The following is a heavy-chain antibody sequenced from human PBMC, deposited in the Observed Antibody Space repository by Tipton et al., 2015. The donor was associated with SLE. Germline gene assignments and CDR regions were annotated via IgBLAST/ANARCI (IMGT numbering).Heavy chain of an antibody. V-gene: IGHV3-30*02. Sequence: GSLRLSCAASGFTFSSYGMHWVRQAPGKGLEWVAFIRYDGSNKYYADSVKGRFTISRDNPKNTLYLQMNSLRAEDTAVYYCANEYSSSRLYYYYYGMDVWGQGTTVTVSS. CDR3: ANEYSSSRLYYYYYGMDV. D-gene: IGHD6-13*01. CDR1: GFTFSSYG. CDR2: IRYDGSNK. J-gene: IGHJ6*02.